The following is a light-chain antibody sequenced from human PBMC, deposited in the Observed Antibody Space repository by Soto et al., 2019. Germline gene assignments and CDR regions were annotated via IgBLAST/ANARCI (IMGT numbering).Light chain of an antibody. Sequence: QSALTQPPSASGSPGQSVTISCTGTSSDVGGYNYVSWYQQHPGKAPKLMIYAVSKRPAGGPDRFSGSKSGNTASLTVSGLQAEDEADYYCSSYAGSNNFEVFGGGTKLTVL. CDR1: SSDVGGYNY. J-gene: IGLJ2*01. V-gene: IGLV2-8*01. CDR3: SSYAGSNNFEV. CDR2: AVS.